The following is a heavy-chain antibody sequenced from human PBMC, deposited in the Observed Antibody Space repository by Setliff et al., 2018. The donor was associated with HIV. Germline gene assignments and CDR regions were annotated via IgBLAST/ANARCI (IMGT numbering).Heavy chain of an antibody. CDR1: GGAFSGYY. Sequence: SETLSLTCAVYGGAFSGYYWTWIRQPPGKGLEWIGELSPSGTARSNPSLQSRVTISLDTSNNQFSLKLTSVTAADTAMYYCASFFVTTVTNQDYWGQGTLVTVSS. V-gene: IGHV4-34*01. CDR2: LSPSGTA. D-gene: IGHD4-17*01. CDR3: ASFFVTTVTNQDY. J-gene: IGHJ4*02.